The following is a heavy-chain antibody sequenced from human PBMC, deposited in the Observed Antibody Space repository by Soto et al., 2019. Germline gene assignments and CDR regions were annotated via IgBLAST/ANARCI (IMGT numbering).Heavy chain of an antibody. CDR3: ARARGYSYGRTYYYYYYMDV. J-gene: IGHJ6*03. V-gene: IGHV3-11*01. CDR2: ISSSGSTI. CDR1: GFTFSDYY. D-gene: IGHD5-18*01. Sequence: GGSLRLSCAASGFTFSDYYMSWIRQAPGKGLEWVSYISSSGSTIYYADSVKGRFTISRDNAKNSLYLQMNSLRAEDTAVYYCARARGYSYGRTYYYYYYMDVWGKGTTVTVSS.